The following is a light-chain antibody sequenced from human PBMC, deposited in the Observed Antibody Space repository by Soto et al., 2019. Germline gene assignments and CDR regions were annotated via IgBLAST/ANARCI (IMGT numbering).Light chain of an antibody. V-gene: IGKV1-39*01. J-gene: IGKJ5*01. CDR2: AAS. CDR1: ENIRNY. Sequence: DIQMTQSPSPLSASVGQRVTITCRASENIRNYLNWYQEKPGKAPKLLISAASSLQSGVPSRFSGSGSGTEFTLSISSLQPDDFATYYCQQSYSIPITFGHGTRLEVK. CDR3: QQSYSIPIT.